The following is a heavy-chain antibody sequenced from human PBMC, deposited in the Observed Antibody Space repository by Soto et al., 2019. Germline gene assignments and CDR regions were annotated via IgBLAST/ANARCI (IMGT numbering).Heavy chain of an antibody. D-gene: IGHD3-10*01. CDR2: INAGNGNT. Sequence: ASVKVSCKASGYTFTSYAMHWVRQAPGQRLEWMGWINAGNGNTKYSQKFQGRVTITRDTSASTAYMELSSLRSEDTAVYYCARGGTPTHFRGVIISPPTFDSWCQGTLVTVSS. J-gene: IGHJ4*02. CDR1: GYTFTSYA. V-gene: IGHV1-3*01. CDR3: ARGGTPTHFRGVIISPPTFDS.